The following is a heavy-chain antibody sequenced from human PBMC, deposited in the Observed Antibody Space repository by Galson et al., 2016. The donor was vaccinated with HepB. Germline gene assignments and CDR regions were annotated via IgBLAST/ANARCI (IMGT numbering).Heavy chain of an antibody. V-gene: IGHV3-74*01. Sequence: SLRLSCAAPGFAFSSYWMYWVRQPPGRGLVWVSRINSDGSRRTYADSVKGRFTISRDNARNTLYLQMDSLRAEDTAVYYCARGGYDGYELDYWGQGTLVSVSS. CDR3: ARGGYDGYELDY. J-gene: IGHJ4*02. D-gene: IGHD5-12*01. CDR1: GFAFSSYW. CDR2: INSDGSRR.